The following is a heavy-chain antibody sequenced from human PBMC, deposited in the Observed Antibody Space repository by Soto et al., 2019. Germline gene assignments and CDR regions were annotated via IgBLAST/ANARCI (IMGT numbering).Heavy chain of an antibody. CDR3: VRRHVSATGIDWFDP. Sequence: ASVKVSWKASGYTFTSYGIHWVRQAPGQRLEWMGWINAANGDTKYSPKSQGRVTITRDTSASTAYMELSSLRSEDTAVYYCVRRHVSATGIDWFDPWGQGTLVTVSS. CDR2: INAANGDT. CDR1: GYTFTSYG. J-gene: IGHJ5*02. V-gene: IGHV1-3*01. D-gene: IGHD6-13*01.